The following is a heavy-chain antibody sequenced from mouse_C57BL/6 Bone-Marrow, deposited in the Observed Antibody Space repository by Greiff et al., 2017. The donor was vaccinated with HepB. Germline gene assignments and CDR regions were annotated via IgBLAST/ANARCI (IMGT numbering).Heavy chain of an antibody. J-gene: IGHJ2*01. V-gene: IGHV1-53*01. CDR1: GYTFTSYW. CDR3: ASPILYYYGSISNDFDY. D-gene: IGHD1-1*01. CDR2: INPSNGGT. Sequence: QVQLQQPGTELVKPGASVKLSCKASGYTFTSYWMHWVKQRPGQGLEWIGNINPSNGGTNYNEKFKRKATLTVDKSSSTAYMQLSSRTSEDSAVYYCASPILYYYGSISNDFDYWGQGTTRTGAS.